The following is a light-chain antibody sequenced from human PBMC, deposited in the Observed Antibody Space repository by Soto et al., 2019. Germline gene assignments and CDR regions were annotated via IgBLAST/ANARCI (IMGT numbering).Light chain of an antibody. CDR3: SSYTSISTYV. Sequence: QSVLTQPASVSGSPGQSITITCTGTSSDVGGYKFVSWYQQHPDKAPKLMIYDVTNRPSGVSNRFSGSKSGNTASLTISGLQAEDEADYYCSSYTSISTYVFGTGTKVTVL. CDR2: DVT. J-gene: IGLJ1*01. V-gene: IGLV2-14*01. CDR1: SSDVGGYKF.